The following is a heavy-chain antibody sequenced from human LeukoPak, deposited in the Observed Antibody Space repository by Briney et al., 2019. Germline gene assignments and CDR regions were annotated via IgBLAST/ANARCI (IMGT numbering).Heavy chain of an antibody. V-gene: IGHV1-46*01. Sequence: ASVKVSCKASGYTFTGYYMHWVRQAPGQGLEWMGWINPSGGSTSYAQKFQGRVTMTRDTSTSTVYMELSSLRSEDTAVYYCARAPEEGGAFDYWGQGTLVTVSS. J-gene: IGHJ4*02. CDR2: INPSGGST. CDR1: GYTFTGYY. D-gene: IGHD3-16*01. CDR3: ARAPEEGGAFDY.